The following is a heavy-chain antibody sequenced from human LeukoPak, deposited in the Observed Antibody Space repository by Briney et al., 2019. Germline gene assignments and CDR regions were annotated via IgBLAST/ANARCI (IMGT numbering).Heavy chain of an antibody. CDR3: ASVDRGWFGVGEY. D-gene: IGHD3-10*01. CDR2: IYYSGST. J-gene: IGHJ4*02. V-gene: IGHV4-39*01. Sequence: SETLSLTCTVSGGSISSNNYYWGWIRQPPGKGLEWIGSIYYSGSTYYNPSLKSRVTISVDTSKNQFPLKLTSVTAADTAVYYCASVDRGWFGVGEYWGQGTLVTVSS. CDR1: GGSISSNNYY.